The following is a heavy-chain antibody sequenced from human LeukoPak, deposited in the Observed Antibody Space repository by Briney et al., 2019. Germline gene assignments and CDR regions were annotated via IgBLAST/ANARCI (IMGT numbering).Heavy chain of an antibody. J-gene: IGHJ4*02. CDR1: GFTFTSYA. D-gene: IGHD1-26*01. CDR2: ISYTGNNK. V-gene: IGHV3-30-3*01. Sequence: GASLRLSCEASGFTFTSYAMHWVRQAPGQGLEWVAVISYTGNNKYYTDSLKGRFTITRDNSIKTLYLQMNSLRPEDTAVCYCAKELSGSWTFDFWGRGTLVTVSS. CDR3: AKELSGSWTFDF.